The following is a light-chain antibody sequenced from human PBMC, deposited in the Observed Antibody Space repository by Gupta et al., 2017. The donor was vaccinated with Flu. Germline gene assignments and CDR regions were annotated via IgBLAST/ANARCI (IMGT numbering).Light chain of an antibody. V-gene: IGKV2-28*01. Sequence: IVMTQSPLSLPVTPGEPASISCRSSQSLLHSNGYNFLDWYLQKPGHSPQLLIYLGSNRASGVPGRFSGSASGTDFTLKISRVEAEDVGVYYCMQALQTPRTFGQGTRLEIK. CDR2: LGS. CDR3: MQALQTPRT. CDR1: QSLLHSNGYNF. J-gene: IGKJ5*01.